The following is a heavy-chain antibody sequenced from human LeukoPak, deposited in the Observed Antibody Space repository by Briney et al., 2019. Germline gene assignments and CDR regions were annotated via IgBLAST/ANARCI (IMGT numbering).Heavy chain of an antibody. V-gene: IGHV3-30*18. Sequence: GGSLRLSCAASGFTFSSYGMHWVRQAPGKGLEWVAVISYDGSNKYYADSVKGRFTISRDNSKNTLYLQMNNLRAEDTAVYYCAKDHITMILGSSDYWGQGTLATVSS. J-gene: IGHJ4*02. CDR2: ISYDGSNK. D-gene: IGHD3-22*01. CDR1: GFTFSSYG. CDR3: AKDHITMILGSSDY.